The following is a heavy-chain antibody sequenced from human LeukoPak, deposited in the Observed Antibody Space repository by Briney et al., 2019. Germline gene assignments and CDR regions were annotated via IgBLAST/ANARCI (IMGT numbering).Heavy chain of an antibody. J-gene: IGHJ5*02. V-gene: IGHV4-34*01. CDR1: GGSFSGYY. D-gene: IGHD2-2*01. Sequence: SETLSLTCAVYGGSFSGYYWGWIRQPPGKGLEWIGEINHSGSTNYNPSLKSRVTISVDTSKNQFSLKLSSATAADTAVYYCARAPGLYTEPDIVVVLAAIRVVGSWFDPWGQGTLVTVSS. CDR2: INHSGST. CDR3: ARAPGLYTEPDIVVVLAAIRVVGSWFDP.